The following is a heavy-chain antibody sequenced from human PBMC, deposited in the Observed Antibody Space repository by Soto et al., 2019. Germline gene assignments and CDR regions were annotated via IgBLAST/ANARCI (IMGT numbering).Heavy chain of an antibody. CDR2: IYHSGST. Sequence: QVQLQESGPGLVKPSGTLSLTCAVSSGSISSSNWWSWVRQPPGKGLEWIGEIYHSGSTNYNPSLKSRVTISVDKSKNQFSLKLSPVTAADTAVYYCARASRDYGDYFLFDYWGQGTLVTVSS. D-gene: IGHD4-17*01. V-gene: IGHV4-4*02. J-gene: IGHJ4*02. CDR1: SGSISSSNW. CDR3: ARASRDYGDYFLFDY.